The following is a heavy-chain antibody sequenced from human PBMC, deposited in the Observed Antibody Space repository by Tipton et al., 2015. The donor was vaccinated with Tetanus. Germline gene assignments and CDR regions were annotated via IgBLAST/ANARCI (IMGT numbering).Heavy chain of an antibody. CDR1: GFTFSSYA. CDR2: ISGSGGST. D-gene: IGHD1-26*01. J-gene: IGHJ4*02. Sequence: GSLRLSCAASGFTFSSYAMSWVRQAPGKGLEWVSAISGSGGSTYYADSVKGRFTISRDNSKNTLYLQMNSLRAEDTAVYYCAKDYSGPAPNSGSYLPLPTSIVWGQGTLVTVSS. V-gene: IGHV3-23*01. CDR3: AKDYSGPAPNSGSYLPLPTSIV.